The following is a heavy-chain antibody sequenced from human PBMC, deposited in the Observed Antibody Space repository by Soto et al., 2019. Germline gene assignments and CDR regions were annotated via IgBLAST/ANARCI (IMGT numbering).Heavy chain of an antibody. Sequence: EVQLVESGGGLVQPGGSLRLSCAASGFTVSSNYMSWVRQAPGKGLEWVSVIYSGGSTYYAASVKGRFTISRHNSKNTLYLQMNSLRAEDTAVYYCASRYCSSTSCFYYWGQGTLVTVSS. D-gene: IGHD2-2*01. V-gene: IGHV3-53*04. CDR2: IYSGGST. J-gene: IGHJ4*02. CDR1: GFTVSSNY. CDR3: ASRYCSSTSCFYY.